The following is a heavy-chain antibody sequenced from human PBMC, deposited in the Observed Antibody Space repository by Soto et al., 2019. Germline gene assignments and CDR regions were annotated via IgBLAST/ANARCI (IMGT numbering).Heavy chain of an antibody. D-gene: IGHD3-10*01. Sequence: QVQLVQSGAEVMKPGSSVKVSCTASGGTLSKYAINWVRQAPGQGLEWMGGIIPMSGTTNDAQKFEGRLTITADESTSTVIRELSGLRSEDTAVYYCASKHITLIRGFTRPHNWFDPWGQGTLVTVSS. J-gene: IGHJ5*02. CDR1: GGTLSKYA. CDR2: IIPMSGTT. CDR3: ASKHITLIRGFTRPHNWFDP. V-gene: IGHV1-69*01.